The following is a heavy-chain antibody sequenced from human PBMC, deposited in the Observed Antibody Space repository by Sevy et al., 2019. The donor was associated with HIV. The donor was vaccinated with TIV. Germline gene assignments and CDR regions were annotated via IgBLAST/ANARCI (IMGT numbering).Heavy chain of an antibody. CDR3: AGPILTYNSGWSYYDY. Sequence: SETLSLTCTVSGASISSSGYYWGLIRQPPGKELEWIASIRYSGETFYNPSLKSRVTISADTSKNQFSLQLSSVTAADTAIYFCAGPILTYNSGWSYYDYWGQGTVVTVSS. D-gene: IGHD6-19*01. J-gene: IGHJ4*02. CDR1: GASISSSGYY. V-gene: IGHV4-39*01. CDR2: IRYSGET.